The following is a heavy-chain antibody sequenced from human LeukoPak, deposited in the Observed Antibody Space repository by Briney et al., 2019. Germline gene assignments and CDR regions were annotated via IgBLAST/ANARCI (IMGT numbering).Heavy chain of an antibody. V-gene: IGHV3-48*03. Sequence: GGSLRLSCATSGFTFTTYEMNWVRQAPGKGLEWVSYITSSGDIKTYADPVKGRFTMSRDDAKDSVYLQMNSLRPEDTAVYYCARDIYGDEDFDYWGQGTLVSVSS. D-gene: IGHD3-10*01. CDR3: ARDIYGDEDFDY. CDR2: ITSSGDIK. J-gene: IGHJ4*02. CDR1: GFTFTTYE.